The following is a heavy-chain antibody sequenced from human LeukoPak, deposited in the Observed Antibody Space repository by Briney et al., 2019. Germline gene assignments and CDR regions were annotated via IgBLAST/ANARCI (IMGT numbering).Heavy chain of an antibody. CDR2: INPNSGGT. J-gene: IGHJ4*02. V-gene: IGHV1-2*02. CDR3: ARAQGIGRYYDSSYSPFDY. CDR1: GYTFTGYY. D-gene: IGHD3-22*01. Sequence: ASVKVSCKASGYTFTGYYMHWVRQAPGQGLEWMGWINPNSGGTNYAQKFQGRVTMTRDTSISTAYMELSRLRSDDTAVYCCARAQGIGRYYDSSYSPFDYWGQGTLVTVSS.